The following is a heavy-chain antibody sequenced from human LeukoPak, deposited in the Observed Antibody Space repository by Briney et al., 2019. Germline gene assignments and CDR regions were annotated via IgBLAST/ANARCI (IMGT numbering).Heavy chain of an antibody. Sequence: GGSLRLSCAVSGFTSSNAWMSWVRQAPGKGLEWVGRIKSKTGGGTRDYAAPVKGRFTISSDDSKNTLYLQMNSLKTEDTAVYYCTTFDYAAFLIWGQGTMVTVSS. V-gene: IGHV3-15*01. D-gene: IGHD4/OR15-4a*01. CDR1: GFTSSNAW. CDR2: IKSKTGGGTR. J-gene: IGHJ3*02. CDR3: TTFDYAAFLI.